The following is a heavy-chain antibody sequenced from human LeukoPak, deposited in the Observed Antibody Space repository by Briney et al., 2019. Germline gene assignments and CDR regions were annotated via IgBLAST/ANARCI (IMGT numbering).Heavy chain of an antibody. D-gene: IGHD1-26*01. J-gene: IGHJ4*02. CDR2: ISSRSSYI. Sequence: GSLRLSCAASGFTFSSYSMNRVRQAPGKGLEWVSSISSRSSYIYYADSVKGRFTISRDNAKNSLYLQMNSLRAEDTAVYYCARDSGSHYLFDYWGQGTLVTVSS. CDR1: GFTFSSYS. CDR3: ARDSGSHYLFDY. V-gene: IGHV3-21*01.